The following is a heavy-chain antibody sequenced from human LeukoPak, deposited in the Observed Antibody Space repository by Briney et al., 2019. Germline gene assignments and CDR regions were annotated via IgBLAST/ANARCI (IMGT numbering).Heavy chain of an antibody. J-gene: IGHJ4*02. V-gene: IGHV6-1*01. D-gene: IGHD6-19*01. CDR2: TYYRSKWYN. Sequence: SQTLSLTCAISGDSGSSNSAAWNWIRQSPSRGLEWLGRTYYRSKWYNDYAVSVKSRITINPDTSKNQFSLQLNSVTPEDTAVYYCACIRAGYSSGWYYFDYWGQGTLVTVSS. CDR3: ACIRAGYSSGWYYFDY. CDR1: GDSGSSNSAA.